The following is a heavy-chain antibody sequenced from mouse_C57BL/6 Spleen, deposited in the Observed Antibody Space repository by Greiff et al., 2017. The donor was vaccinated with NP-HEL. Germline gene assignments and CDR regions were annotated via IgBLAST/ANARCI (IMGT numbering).Heavy chain of an antibody. CDR2: ISGGGGNT. J-gene: IGHJ3*01. D-gene: IGHD1-1*01. V-gene: IGHV5-9*01. CDR3: ARQHLLLEGFAY. CDR1: GFTFSSYT. Sequence: EVQLVESGGGLVKPGGSLKLSCAASGFTFSSYTMSWVRQTPEKRLEWVATISGGGGNTYYPDSVKGRFPISRDNAKNTLYLQMSSLRSEDTALYYCARQHLLLEGFAYWGQGTLVTVSA.